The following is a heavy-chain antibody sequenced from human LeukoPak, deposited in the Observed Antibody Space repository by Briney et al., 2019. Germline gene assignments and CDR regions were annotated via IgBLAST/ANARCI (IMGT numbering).Heavy chain of an antibody. D-gene: IGHD3-10*01. CDR3: AREFFGDYYGSGSYSQFDY. CDR1: GYTFTSYG. V-gene: IGHV1-18*01. J-gene: IGHJ4*02. CDR2: ISAYNGNT. Sequence: ASVKVSCKASGYTFTSYGISWVRQAPGQGLEWMGWISAYNGNTNYAQKLQGRVTMTTDTSTSTAYMELRSLRSDDTAVYYCAREFFGDYYGSGSYSQFDYWGQGTLVTVSS.